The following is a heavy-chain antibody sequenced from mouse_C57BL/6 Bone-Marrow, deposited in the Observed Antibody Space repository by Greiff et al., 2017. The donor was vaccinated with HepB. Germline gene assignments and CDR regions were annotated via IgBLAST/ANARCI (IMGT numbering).Heavy chain of an antibody. Sequence: QVQLQQPGTELVKPGASVKLSCKASGYTFTSYWMHWVKQRPGQGLEWIGNIYPSNGGTNYNEKFKSKATLTVDKSSSTAYMQLSSLTSEDSAVYHSTRREGRIYYAMDYWGQGTSVTVSS. J-gene: IGHJ4*01. V-gene: IGHV1-53*01. CDR2: IYPSNGGT. CDR3: TRREGRIYYAMDY. CDR1: GYTFTSYW.